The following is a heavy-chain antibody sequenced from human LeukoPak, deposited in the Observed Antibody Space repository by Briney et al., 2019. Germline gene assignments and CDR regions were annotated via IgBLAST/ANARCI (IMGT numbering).Heavy chain of an antibody. CDR1: GFTFSSYA. D-gene: IGHD3-10*01. CDR3: AKGRGMVRGSFDY. CDR2: ISGSGGST. J-gene: IGHJ4*02. Sequence: GGSLRLSCAASGFTFSSYAMSWVRQAPGKGLEWVSAISGSGGSTYYADSVKGRFTISRDNSKDTLYLQMNSLRAEDTAVYYCAKGRGMVRGSFDYWGQGTLVTVSS. V-gene: IGHV3-23*01.